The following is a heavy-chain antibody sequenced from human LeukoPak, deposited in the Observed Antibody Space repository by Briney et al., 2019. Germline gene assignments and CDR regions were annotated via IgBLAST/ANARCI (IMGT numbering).Heavy chain of an antibody. CDR2: IKKDGSEK. J-gene: IGHJ4*02. Sequence: GGSLRLSCAASGFTFSSYWMSWVRQAPGKGLEWVANIKKDGSEKYYADSVKGRFTISRDNAKNSLHLQMNSLRVEDTAVYYCARDMAYGDYAHDYWGQGTLVAVSS. CDR3: ARDMAYGDYAHDY. CDR1: GFTFSSYW. V-gene: IGHV3-7*01. D-gene: IGHD4-17*01.